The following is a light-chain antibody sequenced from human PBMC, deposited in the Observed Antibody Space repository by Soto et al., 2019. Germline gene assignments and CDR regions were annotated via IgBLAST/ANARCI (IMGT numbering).Light chain of an antibody. CDR3: MQTTRLPLT. V-gene: IGKV2-24*01. J-gene: IGKJ4*01. CDR1: QSLVHSDGHTY. Sequence: DIVLTQTPLSSPVTLGQPASISCRSSQSLVHSDGHTYLNWLHQRPGQPPRLLIYEVSNRLSGVPVRFSASGAGTDITLEIRRVEAEDVGVYYCMQTTRLPLTFGGGTKVEIK. CDR2: EVS.